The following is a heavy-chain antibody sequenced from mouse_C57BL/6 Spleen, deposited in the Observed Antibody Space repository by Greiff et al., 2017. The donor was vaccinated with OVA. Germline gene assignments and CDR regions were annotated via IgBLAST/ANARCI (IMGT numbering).Heavy chain of an antibody. V-gene: IGHV1-85*01. J-gene: IGHJ1*03. CDR3: AREGITTVVAHWYFDV. D-gene: IGHD1-1*01. CDR1: GYTFTSYD. Sequence: VKLVESGPELVKPGASVKLSCKASGYTFTSYDINWVKQRPGQGLEWIGWIYPRDGSTKYNEKFKGKATLTVDTSSSTAYMELHSLTSEDSAVYFCAREGITTVVAHWYFDVWGTGTTVTVSS. CDR2: IYPRDGST.